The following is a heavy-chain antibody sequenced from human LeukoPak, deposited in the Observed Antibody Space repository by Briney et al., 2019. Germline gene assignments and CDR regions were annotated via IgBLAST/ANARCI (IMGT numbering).Heavy chain of an antibody. Sequence: SETLSLTCGVSGYSISSGYYWGWIRQPPGKGLEWIGTIHYSGTTYYNSSLKSRVTISVDTSKNQFSLKLSSVTAADTAVYYCARSDRHYYYYYMDVWGKGTTVTVSS. CDR1: GYSISSGYY. V-gene: IGHV4-38-2*01. CDR3: ARSDRHYYYYYMDV. CDR2: IHYSGTT. J-gene: IGHJ6*03. D-gene: IGHD3-22*01.